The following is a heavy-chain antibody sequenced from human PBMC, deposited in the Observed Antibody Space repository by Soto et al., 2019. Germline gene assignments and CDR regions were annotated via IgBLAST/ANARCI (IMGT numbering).Heavy chain of an antibody. CDR1: GGSISSYY. J-gene: IGHJ4*02. CDR2: IYYSGST. Sequence: SETLSLTCTVSGGSISSYYWSWIRQPPGKGLEWIGYIYYSGSTNYNPSLKSRVTISVDTSKNQFSLKLSSVTAADTAVYYCARDGSSWYRFDYWGQGTLVTVSS. V-gene: IGHV4-59*01. D-gene: IGHD6-13*01. CDR3: ARDGSSWYRFDY.